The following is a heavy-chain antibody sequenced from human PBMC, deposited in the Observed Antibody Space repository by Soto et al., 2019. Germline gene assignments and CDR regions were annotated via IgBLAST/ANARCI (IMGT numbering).Heavy chain of an antibody. D-gene: IGHD2-15*01. Sequence: EVQLLESGGGLVQPGGSLRLSCAASGFTFSSYAMNWVRQAPGKGLEWVSAISVSVSSTYYADSVKGRFTISRDNSKNTLYLQMNSLRAEDTAIYYCAKVLRYCSGDSCHPPVYWGQGTLVTVSS. CDR2: ISVSVSST. J-gene: IGHJ4*02. CDR1: GFTFSSYA. CDR3: AKVLRYCSGDSCHPPVY. V-gene: IGHV3-23*01.